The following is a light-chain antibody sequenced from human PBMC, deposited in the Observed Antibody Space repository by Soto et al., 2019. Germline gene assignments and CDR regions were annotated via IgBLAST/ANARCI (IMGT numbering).Light chain of an antibody. CDR2: AAS. J-gene: IGKJ1*01. V-gene: IGKV1-6*01. CDR1: QAIRTA. CDR3: LLDFRYFWA. Sequence: AIQLTQSPSSLYASVGDRGTITCRASQAIRTALGWYQQKPGKVPKLLIYAASILQSGVPSRFSGSGSGTDFTLTISSLQPEDFATYYCLLDFRYFWAFGQGTKVDI.